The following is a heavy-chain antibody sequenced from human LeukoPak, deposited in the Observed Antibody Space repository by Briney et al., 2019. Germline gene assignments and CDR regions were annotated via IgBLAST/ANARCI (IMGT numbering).Heavy chain of an antibody. V-gene: IGHV3-21*01. J-gene: IGHJ1*01. Sequence: GGSLRLSCAVSGFTFRSYSMNWVRQAPGKGLEWVSSISTSSSYIYYADSVKGRFTISRDNAKNSLYLQMNSLRAEDTAVYYCARAPVYDYVWGSYRYSRPRYFQHWGQGTLVTVSS. D-gene: IGHD3-16*02. CDR1: GFTFRSYS. CDR3: ARAPVYDYVWGSYRYSRPRYFQH. CDR2: ISTSSSYI.